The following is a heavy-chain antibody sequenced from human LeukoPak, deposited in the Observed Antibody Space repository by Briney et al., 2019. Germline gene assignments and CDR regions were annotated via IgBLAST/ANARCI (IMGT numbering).Heavy chain of an antibody. Sequence: PSETLSLTCTVSGGSISSYYWSWIRQPPVKGLEWIGYIYYSGSTNYNPSLKSRVTISVDTSKNQFSLKLSSVTAADTAVYYCARGQMEEAFDIWGQGTMVTVSS. V-gene: IGHV4-59*01. D-gene: IGHD2-8*01. CDR1: GGSISSYY. CDR3: ARGQMEEAFDI. J-gene: IGHJ3*02. CDR2: IYYSGST.